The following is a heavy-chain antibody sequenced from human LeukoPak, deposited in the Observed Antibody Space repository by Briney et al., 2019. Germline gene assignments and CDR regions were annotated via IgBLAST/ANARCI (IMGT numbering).Heavy chain of an antibody. Sequence: SETLSLTCTVSGYSISSGYYWGWIRQPPGRGLEWIGSVYHRGSTSYNPSLKSRVTISVDTSKNQFSLKLSSVTAADTAVYYCARANYGDYDLRPEYFQHWGQGTLVTVSS. D-gene: IGHD4-17*01. V-gene: IGHV4-38-2*02. J-gene: IGHJ1*01. CDR2: VYHRGST. CDR1: GYSISSGYY. CDR3: ARANYGDYDLRPEYFQH.